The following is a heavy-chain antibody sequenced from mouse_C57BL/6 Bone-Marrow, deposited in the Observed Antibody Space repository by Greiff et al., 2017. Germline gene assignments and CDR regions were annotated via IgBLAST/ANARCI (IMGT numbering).Heavy chain of an antibody. CDR3: ARSYDYDVHWYFDV. V-gene: IGHV3-8*01. CDR2: ISYSGST. Sequence: DVKLQESGPGLAKPSQTLSLTCSVTGYSITSDYWNWIRKFPGNKLEYMGYISYSGSTYYNPSLKSRISITRDTSKNQYYLQLNSVTTEDTATYXCARSYDYDVHWYFDVWGTGTTVTVSS. CDR1: GYSITSDY. J-gene: IGHJ1*03. D-gene: IGHD2-4*01.